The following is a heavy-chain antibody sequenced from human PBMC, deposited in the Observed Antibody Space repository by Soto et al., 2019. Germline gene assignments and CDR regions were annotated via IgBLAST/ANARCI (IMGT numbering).Heavy chain of an antibody. CDR1: GFTFSSDA. V-gene: IGHV3-30-3*01. J-gene: IGHJ6*02. CDR2: ISYDGSNK. CDR3: ARDGLPTYYYGMDV. D-gene: IGHD6-25*01. Sequence: GGSLRLSCVAAGFTFSSDAMHWVRQAPGKGLEWVAVISYDGSNKYYADSVKGRFTISRDNSKNTLYLQMNSLRAEDTAVYYCARDGLPTYYYGMDVWGQGTTVTVSS.